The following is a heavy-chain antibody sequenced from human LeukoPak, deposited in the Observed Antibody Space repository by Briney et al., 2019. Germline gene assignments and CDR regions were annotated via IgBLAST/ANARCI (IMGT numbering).Heavy chain of an antibody. J-gene: IGHJ4*02. CDR2: ISYDGSNK. V-gene: IGHV3-30*03. D-gene: IGHD2-2*01. CDR1: GFTFSSYG. Sequence: GRSLRLSCAASGFTFSSYGMHWVRQAPGKGLEWVAVISYDGSNKYYADSVKGRFTISRDNSKSTLYLQMNSLRAEDTAVYYCARVGQQLCFDYWGQGTLVTVSS. CDR3: ARVGQQLCFDY.